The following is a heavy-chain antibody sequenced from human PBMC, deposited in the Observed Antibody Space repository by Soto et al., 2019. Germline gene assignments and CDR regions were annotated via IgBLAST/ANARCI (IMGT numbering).Heavy chain of an antibody. D-gene: IGHD6-19*01. CDR3: ASQYMYSSGLYFYGMDV. Sequence: AGSLRLSCAPSGFRFSDYSMNWVRQAPGKGLVWVSSINRDGSSTSYADSVKGRFTISRDNAKNTVYLQMNSLRAEDTAVYYCASQYMYSSGLYFYGMDVWGQGTTVTVSS. J-gene: IGHJ6*02. CDR1: GFRFSDYS. V-gene: IGHV3-74*01. CDR2: INRDGSST.